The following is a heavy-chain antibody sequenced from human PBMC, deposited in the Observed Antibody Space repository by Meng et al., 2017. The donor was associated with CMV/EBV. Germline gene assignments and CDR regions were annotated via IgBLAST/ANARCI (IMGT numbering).Heavy chain of an antibody. Sequence: GSLRLSCSVFGGSIKAYYWTWIRQPPGKGLEWIGYISYSGPTNYNPSLKSRVSMSLDTSKNQFSLRLTSVAAADTALYFCARGGRIAASATQYWGQGMLVTVSS. V-gene: IGHV4-59*01. CDR3: ARGGRIAASATQY. J-gene: IGHJ4*02. CDR2: ISYSGPT. D-gene: IGHD6-13*01. CDR1: GGSIKAYY.